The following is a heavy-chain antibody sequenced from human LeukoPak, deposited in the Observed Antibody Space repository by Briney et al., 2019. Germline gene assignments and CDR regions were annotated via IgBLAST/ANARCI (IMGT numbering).Heavy chain of an antibody. D-gene: IGHD4-23*01. V-gene: IGHV3-74*01. Sequence: GGSLRLSCALSGFTFSSYWMHWVRQALGKGLVCVSRIHRDGSRINYEDSVKGRFRNSKDNGKNTMFLQMNSLRAEDAAVYHCVRGNDYGGPHYWGQGTLVTVSS. CDR1: GFTFSSYW. J-gene: IGHJ4*02. CDR2: IHRDGSRI. CDR3: VRGNDYGGPHY.